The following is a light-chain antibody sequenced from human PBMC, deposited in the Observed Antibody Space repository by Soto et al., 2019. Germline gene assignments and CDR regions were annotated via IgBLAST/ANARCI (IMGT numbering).Light chain of an antibody. CDR1: QSVSSY. V-gene: IGKV3-11*01. J-gene: IGKJ5*01. CDR3: QQRSNWPPIT. Sequence: EIVLTQSPATLSFAPGEIATLSCRDSQSVSSYLAWYQQKPGQAPRLLIYDASNRATGIPARFSGSGSGTDFTLTISSLEPEDFAVYYCQQRSNWPPITFGQGTRLEIK. CDR2: DAS.